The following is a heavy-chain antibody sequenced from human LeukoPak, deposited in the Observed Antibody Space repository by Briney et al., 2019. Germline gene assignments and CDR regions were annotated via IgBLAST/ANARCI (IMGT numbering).Heavy chain of an antibody. CDR1: VGTFSSYA. J-gene: IGHJ4*02. V-gene: IGHV1-69*04. CDR3: ATGHGSYYTGELDY. D-gene: IGHD1-26*01. CDR2: IIPILGIA. Sequence: ASVKVSFKASVGTFSSYAISWVRQAPGQGLEWMGRIIPILGIANYAQKFQGRVTMTEDTSTDTAYMELSSLRSEDTAVYYCATGHGSYYTGELDYWGQGTLVTVSS.